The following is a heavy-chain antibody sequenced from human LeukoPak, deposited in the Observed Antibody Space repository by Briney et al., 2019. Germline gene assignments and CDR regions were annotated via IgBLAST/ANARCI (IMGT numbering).Heavy chain of an antibody. V-gene: IGHV4-38-2*01. CDR3: ARHNVYDSSGAGRYYFDY. Sequence: SETLSLTCAVSGYSISSGYHWAWIRQPPGKGLEWIGSMSHSGSTYYNPSLKSRVTISVDTSKNKFSVKLSSVSAADTAVYYCARHNVYDSSGAGRYYFDYWGQGTLVTVSS. CDR1: GYSISSGYH. J-gene: IGHJ4*02. D-gene: IGHD3-22*01. CDR2: MSHSGST.